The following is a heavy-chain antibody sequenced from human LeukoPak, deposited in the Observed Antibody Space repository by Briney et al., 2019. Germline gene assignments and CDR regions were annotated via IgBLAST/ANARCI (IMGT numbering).Heavy chain of an antibody. CDR3: AKVLNPIYDFWSGRASTAMAYDDAFDI. Sequence: GGSLRLSCAASGFTFSSYGMHWVRQAPGKGLEWVAVISYDGSNKYYADSVKGRFTISRDNSKNTLYLQMNSLRAEDTAVYYCAKVLNPIYDFWSGRASTAMAYDDAFDIWGQGTMVTVSS. V-gene: IGHV3-30*18. CDR1: GFTFSSYG. D-gene: IGHD3-3*01. CDR2: ISYDGSNK. J-gene: IGHJ3*02.